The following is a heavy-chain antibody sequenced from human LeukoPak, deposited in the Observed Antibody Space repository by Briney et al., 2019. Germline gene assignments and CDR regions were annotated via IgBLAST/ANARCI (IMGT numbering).Heavy chain of an antibody. V-gene: IGHV3-74*01. J-gene: IGHJ4*02. CDR1: GFSFSNYW. CDR2: ISDDGGTI. CDR3: AKETLWFGGGYFDY. Sequence: GGSLRLSCVTSGFSFSNYWMHWVRQPPGKGLVWVSRISDDGGTIHYADSVKGRFIISRDNAKNTLYLQINSLRAEDTAVYYCAKETLWFGGGYFDYWGQGTLVTVSS. D-gene: IGHD3-10*01.